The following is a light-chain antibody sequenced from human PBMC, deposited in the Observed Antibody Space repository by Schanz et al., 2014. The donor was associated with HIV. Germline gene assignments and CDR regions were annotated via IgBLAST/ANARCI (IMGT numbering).Light chain of an antibody. CDR3: QQRSNWPRS. V-gene: IGKV3D-20*02. J-gene: IGKJ4*01. CDR2: ATS. Sequence: EIVLTQSPGSLSLSPGGRATLSCGASQRLSSSYLAWYQQKRDQPPRLVIYATSTRAAGIPDRFSGTGSGTDFTLTISRLEPEDFAVYYCQQRSNWPRSFGGGIKVEIK. CDR1: QRLSSSY.